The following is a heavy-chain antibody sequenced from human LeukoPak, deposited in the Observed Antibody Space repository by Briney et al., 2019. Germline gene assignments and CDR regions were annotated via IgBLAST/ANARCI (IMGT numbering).Heavy chain of an antibody. CDR2: INWNGGST. CDR3: ARVTPASYYYDSSGYLDY. J-gene: IGHJ4*02. Sequence: SGGSLRLSCAASGFTFDDYGMSWVRQAPGKGLEWVSGINWNGGSTGYADSVKGRFTISRDNAKNSLYLQMNSLRAEDTALYYCARVTPASYYYDSSGYLDYWGQGTLVTVSS. CDR1: GFTFDDYG. V-gene: IGHV3-20*04. D-gene: IGHD3-22*01.